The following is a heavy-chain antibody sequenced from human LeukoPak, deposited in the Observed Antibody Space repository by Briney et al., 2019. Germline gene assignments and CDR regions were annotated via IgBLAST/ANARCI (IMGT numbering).Heavy chain of an antibody. J-gene: IGHJ4*02. V-gene: IGHV3-23*01. CDR1: GFTFSTYA. D-gene: IGHD2-2*01. Sequence: GGFLRLSCAASGFTFSTYAMTWVRQAPGKGLEWVSTISDSGGSTYYANSVKGRFTLSRDNSKNTLFVQMNSLGAEDTVVYYCAKSHSVVSRGYFDYWGQGILVTVSS. CDR2: ISDSGGST. CDR3: AKSHSVVSRGYFDY.